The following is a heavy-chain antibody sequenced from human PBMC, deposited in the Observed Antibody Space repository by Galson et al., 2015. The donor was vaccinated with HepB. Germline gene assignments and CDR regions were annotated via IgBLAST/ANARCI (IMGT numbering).Heavy chain of an antibody. D-gene: IGHD6-13*01. J-gene: IGHJ4*02. Sequence: SLRLSCAASGFTFNIYAMSWVRQAPGKGLEWVSAISDGGGTTLYADSVKGRFTISRDNSKNTLDLQMNSLRAKDTAIYYCAKRSFAAAGTVGYFDYWGQGTLVTVSS. CDR2: ISDGGGTT. V-gene: IGHV3-23*01. CDR1: GFTFNIYA. CDR3: AKRSFAAAGTVGYFDY.